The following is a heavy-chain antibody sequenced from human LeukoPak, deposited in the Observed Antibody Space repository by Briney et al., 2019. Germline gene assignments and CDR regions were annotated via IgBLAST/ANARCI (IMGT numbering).Heavy chain of an antibody. J-gene: IGHJ4*02. V-gene: IGHV1-46*01. CDR3: ARDNGDYGESLVY. Sequence: ASVKVSCKASGYTFTSYDINWMRQAPGQGLEWMGIINPSGGSTSYAQKFQGRVTMTRDTSTSTVYMELSSLRSEDTAVYYCARDNGDYGESLVYWGQGTLVTVSS. CDR1: GYTFTSYD. CDR2: INPSGGST. D-gene: IGHD4-17*01.